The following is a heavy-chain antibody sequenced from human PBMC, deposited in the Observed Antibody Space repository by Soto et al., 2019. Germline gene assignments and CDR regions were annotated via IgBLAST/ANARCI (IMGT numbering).Heavy chain of an antibody. CDR3: AKDDGDYYYYGMDV. CDR1: GFTFSSYA. Sequence: GSLRLSCAASGFTFSSYAMSWVRQAPGKGLEWVSAISGSGGSTYYADSVEGRFTISRDNSKNTLYLQMNSLRAEDTAVYYCAKDDGDYYYYGMDVWGQGTTVTVSS. J-gene: IGHJ6*02. CDR2: ISGSGGST. D-gene: IGHD4-17*01. V-gene: IGHV3-23*01.